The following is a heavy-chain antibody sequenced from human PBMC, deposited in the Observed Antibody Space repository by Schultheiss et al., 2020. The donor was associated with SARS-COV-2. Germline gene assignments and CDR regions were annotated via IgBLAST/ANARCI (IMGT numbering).Heavy chain of an antibody. D-gene: IGHD3-3*01. CDR3: AREGGYYDFWSGYYTGIGWGYYYYGMDV. Sequence: GESLKISCAASGFTFSNYGMHWVRQAPGKGLEWVAVIWYDGSNKYYADSVKGRFTISRDNSKNTLYLQMNSLRAEDTAVYYCAREGGYYDFWSGYYTGIGWGYYYYGMDVWGQGTTVTVSS. CDR2: IWYDGSNK. CDR1: GFTFSNYG. V-gene: IGHV3-33*08. J-gene: IGHJ6*02.